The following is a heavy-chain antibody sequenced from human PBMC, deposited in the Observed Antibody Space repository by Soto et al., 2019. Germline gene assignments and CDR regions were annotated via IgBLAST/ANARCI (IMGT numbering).Heavy chain of an antibody. Sequence: QVQLVQSGAEVKKPGASVKVSCKASGYTFTSYAMHWVRQAPGQRLEWMGWINAGNGNTKYSQKFQGRVTITRDTSASTAYMELSSLRSEDKAVYYCARKLEPNYYYYYGMDVWGQGTTVTVSS. J-gene: IGHJ6*02. CDR3: ARKLEPNYYYYYGMDV. D-gene: IGHD1-1*01. V-gene: IGHV1-3*01. CDR2: INAGNGNT. CDR1: GYTFTSYA.